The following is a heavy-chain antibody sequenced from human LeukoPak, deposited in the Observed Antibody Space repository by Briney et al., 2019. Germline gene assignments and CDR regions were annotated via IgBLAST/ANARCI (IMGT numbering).Heavy chain of an antibody. CDR2: ISSSSSYI. CDR1: GFTFSSYS. CDR3: ARDERSTSCLDY. D-gene: IGHD2-2*01. Sequence: GGSLRLSCAASGFTFSSYSMNWVRQAPGKGLEWVSSISSSSSYIYYADSVKGRFTISRDNAKNSLYLQVNSLRAEDTAVYYCARDERSTSCLDYWGQGTLVTVSS. V-gene: IGHV3-21*01. J-gene: IGHJ4*02.